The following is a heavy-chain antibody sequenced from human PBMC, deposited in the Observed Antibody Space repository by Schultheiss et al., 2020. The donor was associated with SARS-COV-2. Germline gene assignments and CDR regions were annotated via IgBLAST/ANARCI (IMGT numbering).Heavy chain of an antibody. CDR3: AKPHIVVVPAANEAFDI. Sequence: GGSLRLSCAASGFTFSTFAMSWVRQAPGKGLEWVSAISAGGGATDYADSVKGRFAISRDNSKNTLYLQMNSLRAEDTAVYYCAKPHIVVVPAANEAFDIWGQGTMVTVSS. D-gene: IGHD2-2*01. CDR2: ISAGGGAT. CDR1: GFTFSTFA. J-gene: IGHJ3*02. V-gene: IGHV3-23*01.